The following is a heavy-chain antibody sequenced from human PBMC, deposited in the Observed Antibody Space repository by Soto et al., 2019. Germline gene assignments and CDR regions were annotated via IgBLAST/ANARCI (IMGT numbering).Heavy chain of an antibody. CDR2: IYDIETT. CDR3: ARDRQSEIVAMLASNGMEV. Sequence: SETLSLTCTGSGGSINSDYSYWSWLRQPPGRGLEWIGYIYDIETTYYNPSLKSRVTISVATSKNQFSLKLNSVTAADTAVYYCARDRQSEIVAMLASNGMEVWGQGNRGTVS. V-gene: IGHV4-30-4*01. CDR1: GGSINSDYSY. J-gene: IGHJ6*02. D-gene: IGHD5-12*01.